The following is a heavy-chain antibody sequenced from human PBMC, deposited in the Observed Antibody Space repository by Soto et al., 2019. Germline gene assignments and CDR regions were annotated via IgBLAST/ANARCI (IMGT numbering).Heavy chain of an antibody. D-gene: IGHD3-10*01. CDR3: ARSPPGKNLEF. V-gene: IGHV1-3*01. Sequence: ASVKVSCKASGYTFSSYTMHWVRQAPGQRLEWMGWINSGNGDTKYSQNFQGRVTITRDTSASTAYMELSSLRSEDTAVYYCARSPPGKNLEFWGQGTLVTVSS. J-gene: IGHJ4*02. CDR2: INSGNGDT. CDR1: GYTFSSYT.